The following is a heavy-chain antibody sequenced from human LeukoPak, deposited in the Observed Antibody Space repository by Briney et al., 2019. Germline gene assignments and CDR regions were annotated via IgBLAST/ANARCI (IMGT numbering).Heavy chain of an antibody. CDR3: AREGRVRYFDWSHYYYYGMDV. D-gene: IGHD3-9*01. Sequence: SETLSLTCTVSGGSISSSSYYWGWIRQPPGKGLEWIGSIYYSGSTYHNPSPKSRVTISVDTSKNQFSLKLSSVTAADTAVYYCAREGRVRYFDWSHYYYYGMDVWGQGTTVTVSS. V-gene: IGHV4-39*02. CDR1: GGSISSSSYY. CDR2: IYYSGST. J-gene: IGHJ6*02.